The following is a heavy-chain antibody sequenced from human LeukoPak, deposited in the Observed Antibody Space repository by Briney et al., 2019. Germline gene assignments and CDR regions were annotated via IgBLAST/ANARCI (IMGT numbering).Heavy chain of an antibody. Sequence: GGPLRLSCAASGFTFSSYAMSWVRQAPGKGLEGVSAISGSGGSTYCADPVKGRFTISRDNSKNTLYLQMNSLRAEDTAVYYCASRRGYSYANAHGAFDIWGQGTMDTVSS. CDR1: GFTFSSYA. CDR3: ASRRGYSYANAHGAFDI. J-gene: IGHJ3*02. V-gene: IGHV3-23*01. D-gene: IGHD5-18*01. CDR2: ISGSGGST.